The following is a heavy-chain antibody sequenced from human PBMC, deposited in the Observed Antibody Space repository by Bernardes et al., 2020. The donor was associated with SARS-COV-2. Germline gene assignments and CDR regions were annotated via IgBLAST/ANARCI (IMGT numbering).Heavy chain of an antibody. CDR2: INPSGGST. J-gene: IGHJ6*02. CDR1: GYTFTSYY. V-gene: IGHV1-46*01. Sequence: ASVKVSCKASGYTFTSYYMHWVRQAPGQGLEWMGIINPSGGSTSYAQKFQGRVTMTRDTSTSTVYMELSSLRSEDTAVYYCARPVVPAAMGPYYYYGMDVWGQGTTVTVSS. D-gene: IGHD2-2*01. CDR3: ARPVVPAAMGPYYYYGMDV.